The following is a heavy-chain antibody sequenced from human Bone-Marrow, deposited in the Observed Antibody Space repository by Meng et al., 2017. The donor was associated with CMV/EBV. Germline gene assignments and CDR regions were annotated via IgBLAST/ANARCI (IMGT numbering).Heavy chain of an antibody. CDR2: ISSSGSTI. CDR3: ARVGYYDSSGYAPTGD. CDR1: GVTFSDYY. D-gene: IGHD3-22*01. J-gene: IGHJ4*02. V-gene: IGHV3-11*04. Sequence: GVTFSDYYMSWIRQAPGKGLEWVSYISSSGSTIYYADSVKGRFTISRDNAKNSLYLQMNSLRAEDTAVYYCARVGYYDSSGYAPTGDWGQGTLVTVSS.